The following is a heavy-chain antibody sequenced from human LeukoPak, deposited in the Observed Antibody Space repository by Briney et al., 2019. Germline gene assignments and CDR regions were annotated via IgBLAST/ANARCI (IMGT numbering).Heavy chain of an antibody. V-gene: IGHV4-59*08. CDR2: IYYSGST. Sequence: SETLSLTCSVYGGSISSNYWSWFRQPPGKGLEWIGYIYYSGSTTYNPSLKSRVTISVDTSKTQFSLKLTSVTAADTAVYYCAKYRSTSGYVDSWGQGTLVTVSS. D-gene: IGHD3-22*01. CDR3: AKYRSTSGYVDS. CDR1: GGSISSNY. J-gene: IGHJ4*02.